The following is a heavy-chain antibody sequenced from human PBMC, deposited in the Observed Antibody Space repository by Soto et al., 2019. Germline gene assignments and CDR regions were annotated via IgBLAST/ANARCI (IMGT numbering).Heavy chain of an antibody. CDR2: IYYSGST. Sequence: SETLSLTCTVSGGSISSYYWSWIRQPPGKGLEWIGYIYYSGSTNYNPSLKSRVTISVDTSKNQFSLKLSSVTAADTAVYYCARELVAAHNFDYWGQGTLVTVSS. J-gene: IGHJ4*02. CDR1: GGSISSYY. CDR3: ARELVAAHNFDY. D-gene: IGHD6-6*01. V-gene: IGHV4-59*01.